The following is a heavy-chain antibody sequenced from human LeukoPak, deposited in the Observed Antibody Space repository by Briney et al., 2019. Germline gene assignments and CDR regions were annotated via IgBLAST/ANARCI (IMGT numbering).Heavy chain of an antibody. Sequence: GGSLRLSCAASGFTFSSYATSWVRQAPGKGLEWVSAMSGSSGSTYYADSVKGRFTISRDNSKNTLYLQMNSLRAEDSALYYCAKVRVGTSDCFDYWGQGTLVTVSS. V-gene: IGHV3-23*01. CDR2: MSGSSGST. CDR1: GFTFSSYA. J-gene: IGHJ4*02. CDR3: AKVRVGTSDCFDY. D-gene: IGHD5-12*01.